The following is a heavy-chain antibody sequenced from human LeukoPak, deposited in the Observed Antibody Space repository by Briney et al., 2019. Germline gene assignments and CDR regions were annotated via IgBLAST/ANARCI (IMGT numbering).Heavy chain of an antibody. CDR2: ISSSSSYI. CDR3: ARSGYCSSTSCLNWFDP. Sequence: PGGSLRLSCAASGFTFSSYSMNWVRQAPGKGLEWVSSISSSSSYIYYADSVKGRFTISRDNAKNSLYLQMNSLRAEDTAVYYCARSGYCSSTSCLNWFDPWGQGTLVTVSS. D-gene: IGHD2-2*01. J-gene: IGHJ5*02. V-gene: IGHV3-21*01. CDR1: GFTFSSYS.